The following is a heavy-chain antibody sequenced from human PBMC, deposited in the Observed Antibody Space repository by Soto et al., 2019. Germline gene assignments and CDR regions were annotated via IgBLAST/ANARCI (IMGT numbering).Heavy chain of an antibody. J-gene: IGHJ4*02. CDR3: AKSLYYYDSSVLN. CDR1: SYG. D-gene: IGHD3-22*01. CDR2: ISYDGSNK. Sequence: SYGMHWVRQAPGKGLEWVAVISYDGSNKYYADSVKGRFTISRDNSKNTLYLQMNSLRAEDTAVYYCAKSLYYYDSSVLNWGQGTLVTVSS. V-gene: IGHV3-30*18.